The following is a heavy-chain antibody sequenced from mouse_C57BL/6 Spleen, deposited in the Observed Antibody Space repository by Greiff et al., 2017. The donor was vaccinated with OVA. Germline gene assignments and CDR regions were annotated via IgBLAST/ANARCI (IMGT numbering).Heavy chain of an antibody. CDR1: GYTFTSYW. V-gene: IGHV1-64*01. D-gene: IGHD3-2*02. CDR3: ARWGSSGYYFDY. Sequence: QVQLQQPGAELVKPGASVKLSCKASGYTFTSYWMHWVKQRPGQGLEWIGMIHPNSGSTNYNEKFKSKATLTVDKSSSTAYMQLSSLTSEDSAVYYCARWGSSGYYFDYWGQGTTLTVSS. CDR2: IHPNSGST. J-gene: IGHJ2*01.